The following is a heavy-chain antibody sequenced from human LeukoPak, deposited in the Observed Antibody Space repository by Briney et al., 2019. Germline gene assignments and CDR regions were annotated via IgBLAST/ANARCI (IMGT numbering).Heavy chain of an antibody. V-gene: IGHV3-30*17. Sequence: GGSLRLSCAASGFTFSSYAMHWVREAPGRGLEWVAVISYDVSNKYYADSVKGRFTISRDNSKNSLYLQMNSLRAEDTAVYYCARGAHYYDSSGYPDYWGQGTLVTVSS. CDR2: ISYDVSNK. CDR1: GFTFSSYA. J-gene: IGHJ4*02. CDR3: ARGAHYYDSSGYPDY. D-gene: IGHD3-22*01.